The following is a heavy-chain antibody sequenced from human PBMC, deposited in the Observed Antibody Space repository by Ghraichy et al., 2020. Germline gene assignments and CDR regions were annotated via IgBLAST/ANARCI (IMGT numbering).Heavy chain of an antibody. CDR1: GFTFSSYS. CDR3: ARDLVVATYYYGMDV. Sequence: GGSLRLSCAASGFTFSSYSMNWVRQAPGKGLEWVSSISSSSSYIYYAESVKGRFTISRDNAKNSLYLQMNSLRAEDTAVYYCARDLVVATYYYGMDVCGQGTTVTVSS. J-gene: IGHJ6*02. CDR2: ISSSSSYI. D-gene: IGHD5-12*01. V-gene: IGHV3-21*01.